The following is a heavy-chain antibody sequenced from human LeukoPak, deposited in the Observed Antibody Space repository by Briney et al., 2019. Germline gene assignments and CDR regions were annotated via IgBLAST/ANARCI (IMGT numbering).Heavy chain of an antibody. CDR1: GFTFSSYA. V-gene: IGHV3-64*01. Sequence: GGSLRLSCAASGFTFSSYAMHWVRQAPGKGLEYVSAISSNGGSTYYANSVKGRFTISRDNSKNTLYLQMGSLRAEDMAVYYCARGGPGGDIVVVPAARFDYWGQGTLVTVSS. D-gene: IGHD2-2*01. CDR2: ISSNGGST. J-gene: IGHJ4*02. CDR3: ARGGPGGDIVVVPAARFDY.